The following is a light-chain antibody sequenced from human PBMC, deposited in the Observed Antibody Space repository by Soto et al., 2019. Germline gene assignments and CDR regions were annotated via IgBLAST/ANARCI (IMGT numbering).Light chain of an antibody. CDR2: EGS. CDR3: CSYAGSSTFGVV. CDR1: RRDVGSYNL. J-gene: IGLJ2*01. V-gene: IGLV2-23*03. Sequence: QSALTQPASVSGSPGQSITISCTGTRRDVGSYNLVSWYQQHPGKAPKLMIYEGSKRPSGVSNLFSGSKSGNTASLTISGLQAEDEADYYCCSYAGSSTFGVVFGGGTQLTVL.